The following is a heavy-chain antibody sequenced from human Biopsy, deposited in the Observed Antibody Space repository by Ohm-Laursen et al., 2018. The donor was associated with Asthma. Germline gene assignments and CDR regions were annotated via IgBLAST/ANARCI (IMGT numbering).Heavy chain of an antibody. Sequence: SLRLSCSASGFVFSQCGMRWVRQGPGKGLEWVALVSSDGHNKYYEDSVKGRFTISRDNSKNRLYLQINSLRVEDSAVYYCARQSGHDYGGSSAFDTWGQGTMVAVSS. CDR2: VSSDGHNK. V-gene: IGHV3-30*03. D-gene: IGHD4-23*01. CDR1: GFVFSQCG. CDR3: ARQSGHDYGGSSAFDT. J-gene: IGHJ3*02.